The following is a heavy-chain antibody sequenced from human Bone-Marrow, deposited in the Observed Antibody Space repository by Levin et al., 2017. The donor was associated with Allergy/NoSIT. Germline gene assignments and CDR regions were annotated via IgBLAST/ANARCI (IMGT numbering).Heavy chain of an antibody. CDR2: SYSGGST. CDR1: GFSVANSF. J-gene: IGHJ6*02. CDR3: ARGPGATYDGMDV. D-gene: IGHD4-17*01. Sequence: GGSLRLSCAGFGFSVANSFMNWVRQAPGKGLEWVSLSYSGGSTQYADSAKGRFTTSRDNSKNTVHLEKTSLRDEDTAVYYCARGPGATYDGMDVWGQGTTVTVSS. V-gene: IGHV3-53*01.